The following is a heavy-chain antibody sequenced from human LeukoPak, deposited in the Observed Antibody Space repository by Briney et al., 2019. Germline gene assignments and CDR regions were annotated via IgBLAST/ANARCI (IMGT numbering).Heavy chain of an antibody. D-gene: IGHD1-1*01. J-gene: IGHJ3*02. V-gene: IGHV4-59*01. CDR3: ASSKDDDAFDI. CDR1: GGSISSYY. Sequence: PSETLSLTCTVSGGSISSYYWSWIRHPPGNGLEWIGYIYYSGSTNYNPSLKSRVTISVDTSKNQFSLKLSSVTAADTAVYYCASSKDDDAFDIWGQGTMVTVSS. CDR2: IYYSGST.